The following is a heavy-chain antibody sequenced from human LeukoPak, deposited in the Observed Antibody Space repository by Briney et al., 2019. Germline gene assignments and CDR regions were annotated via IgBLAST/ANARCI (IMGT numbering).Heavy chain of an antibody. Sequence: PSETLSLTCTVSGGSISSSSYYWGWIRQPPGKGLEWIGSIYYSGSTYYNPSLKSRVTISVDTSKNQFSLKLSSVTAADTAVYYCARQPQGARLWFGNNWGQGTLVTVSS. D-gene: IGHD3-10*01. CDR1: GGSISSSSYY. V-gene: IGHV4-39*01. J-gene: IGHJ4*02. CDR2: IYYSGST. CDR3: ARQPQGARLWFGNN.